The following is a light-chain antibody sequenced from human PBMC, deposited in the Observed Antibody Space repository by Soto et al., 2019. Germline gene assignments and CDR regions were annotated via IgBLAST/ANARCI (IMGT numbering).Light chain of an antibody. CDR1: QPLLHSNGYNY. CDR2: LGS. V-gene: IGKV2-28*01. CDR3: MQGLETPN. J-gene: IGKJ3*01. Sequence: ESVMTQSPRSLPVSPVEPASISCRPSQPLLHSNGYNYLDWYLQTPGQSPQLLIYLGSNRASGGPDRFSGSGSGTDFTLTISRVQAEDVAVYYCMQGLETPNFGPGTKVDIK.